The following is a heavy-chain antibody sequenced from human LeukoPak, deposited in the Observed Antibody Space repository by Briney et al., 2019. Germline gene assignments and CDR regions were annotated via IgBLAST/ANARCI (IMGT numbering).Heavy chain of an antibody. CDR1: GFTVSSNY. D-gene: IGHD3-16*02. CDR2: IYSGGST. J-gene: IGHJ4*02. V-gene: IGHV3-53*01. Sequence: GGSLRLSCAASGFTVSSNYMSWVRQAPGKGLEWVSVIYSGGSTYYADSVKGRFTISRDNSKNTLYLQMNSLRAGDTAVYYCARDRRTGRLGELSLDPCFDYWGQGTLVTVSS. CDR3: ARDRRTGRLGELSLDPCFDY.